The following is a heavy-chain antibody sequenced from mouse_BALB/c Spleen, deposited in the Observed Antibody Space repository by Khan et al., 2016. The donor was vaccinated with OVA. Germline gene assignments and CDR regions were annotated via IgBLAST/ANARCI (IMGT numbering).Heavy chain of an antibody. CDR3: AKMTTTYYTVDY. V-gene: IGHV9-2-1*01. D-gene: IGHD2-4*01. J-gene: IGHJ4*01. CDR2: INTETGEP. Sequence: QIQLVQSGPELKKPGETVKISCKASGYTFPDYSMHWVKQAPGKGLKWMGWINTETGEPTYADGFKGRFTFSLETSASTAYLQINNLKNEDTTTYVCAKMTTTYYTVDYWGQGTSVTVSS. CDR1: GYTFPDYS.